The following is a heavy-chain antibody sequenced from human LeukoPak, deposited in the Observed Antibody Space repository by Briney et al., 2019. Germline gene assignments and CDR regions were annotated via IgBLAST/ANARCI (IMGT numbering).Heavy chain of an antibody. CDR2: IYYSGST. CDR3: ARNFDY. J-gene: IGHJ4*02. Sequence: KSSETLSLTCTVSGGSIGSYYWSWIRQPPGKGLEWIGYIYYSGSTNYNPSLKSRVTISVDTSKNQFSLKLSSVTAADTAVYYCARNFDYWGQGTLVTVSS. CDR1: GGSIGSYY. V-gene: IGHV4-59*01.